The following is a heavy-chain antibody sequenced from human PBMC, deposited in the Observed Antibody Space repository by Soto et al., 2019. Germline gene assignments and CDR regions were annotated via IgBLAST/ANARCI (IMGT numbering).Heavy chain of an antibody. CDR1: GFSLSTSGAG. Sequence: QITLKESGPTLVKPTQTLTLTCTLSGFSLSTSGAGVGWIRQPPGKALEWLALIYWDDDKRYSPSLKSRLTTXKXRCKNPVVLTMTNMDPVDTAPYYCPHKGDGYRGFKYWGQGPLVPVSS. CDR3: PHKGDGYRGFKY. D-gene: IGHD5-12*01. J-gene: IGHJ4*02. V-gene: IGHV2-5*02. CDR2: IYWDDDK.